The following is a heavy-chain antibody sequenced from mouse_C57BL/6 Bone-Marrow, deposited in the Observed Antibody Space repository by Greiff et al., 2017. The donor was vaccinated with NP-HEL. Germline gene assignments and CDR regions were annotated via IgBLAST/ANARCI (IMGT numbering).Heavy chain of an antibody. D-gene: IGHD1-1*01. CDR2: IDPEDGET. J-gene: IGHJ3*01. V-gene: IGHV14-2*01. CDR3: ASHYYGSSSFAY. Sequence: VQLQQSGAELVKPGASVTLSCTASGFNINDYYMHWVKQRPEQGLEWLGRIDPEDGETKYAPKFPGKATITADTSSNTAYLQLSSLTSEDTAVYYCASHYYGSSSFAYWGQGTLGTVSA. CDR1: GFNINDYY.